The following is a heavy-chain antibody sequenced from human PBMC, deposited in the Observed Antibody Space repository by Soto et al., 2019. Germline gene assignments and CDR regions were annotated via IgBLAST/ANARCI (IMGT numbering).Heavy chain of an antibody. D-gene: IGHD4-17*01. Sequence: QVQLQQWGAGLLKPSETLSLTCAVYGGSFSGYYWSWIRQPPGKGLEWIGEINHSGSTNYNPSLKRRVTISLDTSNTQFSLKLSSLTAADTAVYYCASQATVPSNWFDPWGQGTLVTVSS. CDR3: ASQATVPSNWFDP. CDR1: GGSFSGYY. CDR2: INHSGST. V-gene: IGHV4-34*01. J-gene: IGHJ5*02.